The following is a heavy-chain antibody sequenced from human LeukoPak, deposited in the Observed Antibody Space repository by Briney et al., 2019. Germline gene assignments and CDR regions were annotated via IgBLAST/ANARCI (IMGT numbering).Heavy chain of an antibody. D-gene: IGHD6-19*01. V-gene: IGHV4-59*03. Sequence: SETLSLTCTVSGGSISSYYWSWIRQPPGRGLEWIGYIYYSGSTNYNPSLMSRVTISVDTSKHQFHLKRKSTTSAPTARHCCARSSGWYGAFDIWGQGTMVTVSS. CDR1: GGSISSYY. CDR3: ARSSGWYGAFDI. CDR2: IYYSGST. J-gene: IGHJ3*02.